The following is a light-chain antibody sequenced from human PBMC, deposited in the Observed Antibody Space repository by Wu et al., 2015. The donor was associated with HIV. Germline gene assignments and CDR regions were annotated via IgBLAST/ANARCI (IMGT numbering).Light chain of an antibody. J-gene: IGKJ1*01. CDR1: QSVGSI. CDR2: GAS. V-gene: IGKV3-15*01. CDR3: QQYNNWPPT. Sequence: EIVMTQSPATLSVSPGERATLSCRASQSVGSILAWYQQKPGQAPRLLIYGASTRATGIPARFSGSGSGTEFTLIISSLQSVDFAVYYCQQYNNWPPTFGQGTKVEIK.